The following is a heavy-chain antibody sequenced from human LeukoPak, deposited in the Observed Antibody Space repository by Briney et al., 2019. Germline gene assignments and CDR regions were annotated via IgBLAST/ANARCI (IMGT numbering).Heavy chain of an antibody. D-gene: IGHD5-24*01. V-gene: IGHV1-24*01. CDR3: ATGLRRDGYNRNY. J-gene: IGHJ4*02. CDR2: FDPEDGET. CDR1: GYTLTELS. Sequence: VASVKVSCKVSGYTLTELSMHWVRQAPGKGPEWMGGFDPEDGETIYAQKFQGRVTMTEDTSTDTAYMELSSLRSEDTAVYYCATGLRRDGYNRNYWGQGTLVTVSS.